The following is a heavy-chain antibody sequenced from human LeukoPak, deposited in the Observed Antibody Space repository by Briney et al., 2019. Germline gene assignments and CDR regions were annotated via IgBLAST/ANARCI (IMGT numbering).Heavy chain of an antibody. J-gene: IGHJ5*02. Sequence: GSLRLSCAASGFTFSSYGMHWIRQPPGKGLEWIGEINHSRSTNYNPSLKSRVTISVDTSKNQFSLKLSSVTAADTAVYYCASRYVSSEVVIIPTAKNNWFDPWGQGTLVTVSS. V-gene: IGHV4-34*01. CDR2: INHSRST. CDR3: ASRYVSSEVVIIPTAKNNWFDP. D-gene: IGHD3-3*01. CDR1: GFTFSSYG.